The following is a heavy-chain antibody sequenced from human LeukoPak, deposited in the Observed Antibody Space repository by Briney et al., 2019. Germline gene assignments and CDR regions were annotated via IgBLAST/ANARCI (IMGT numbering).Heavy chain of an antibody. CDR1: GGSISSSDYY. Sequence: PSETLSLTCTVSGGSISSSDYYWGWIRQPPGRRLEWIGTIYYSGSTSYNPSLKGRVTMSVDTSKNQFSLKLSSLTAADTAVYYCARHHRSGYYEVDYWGQGTLVTASS. J-gene: IGHJ4*02. CDR3: ARHHRSGYYEVDY. V-gene: IGHV4-39*01. D-gene: IGHD6-25*01. CDR2: IYYSGST.